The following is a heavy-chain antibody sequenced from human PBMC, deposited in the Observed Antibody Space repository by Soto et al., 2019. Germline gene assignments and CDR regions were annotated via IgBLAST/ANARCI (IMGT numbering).Heavy chain of an antibody. V-gene: IGHV3-23*01. CDR2: ISASGFGT. CDR3: AKEIDSGRPYYLDY. D-gene: IGHD1-26*01. J-gene: IGHJ4*02. CDR1: GFTFRNYA. Sequence: GGSLRLSCAASGFTFRNYAMTWVRQAPRKGLEWVSTISASGFGTYYADSLKGRHTISRDNSKNTFYLQMNSLRAEDTAVYYCAKEIDSGRPYYLDYWGQGTLVTVSS.